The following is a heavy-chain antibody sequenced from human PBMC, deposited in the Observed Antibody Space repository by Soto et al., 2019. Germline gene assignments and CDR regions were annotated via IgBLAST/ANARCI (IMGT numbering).Heavy chain of an antibody. CDR1: GFTFSSYA. V-gene: IGHV3-23*01. D-gene: IGHD3-10*01. Sequence: GGSLRLSCAASGFTFSSYAMSWVRQAPGKGLEWVSAISGSGGSTYYADSVKGRFTISRDNSKNTLYLQMNSLRAEDTAVYYCANDELLWFGELFYFDYWGQGTLVTVSS. CDR2: ISGSGGST. J-gene: IGHJ4*02. CDR3: ANDELLWFGELFYFDY.